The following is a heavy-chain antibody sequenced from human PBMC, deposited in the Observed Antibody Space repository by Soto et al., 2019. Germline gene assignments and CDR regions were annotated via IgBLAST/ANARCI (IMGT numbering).Heavy chain of an antibody. CDR1: GGSFSGYY. CDR3: ARRFSQPGNYYYYGMDV. CDR2: INHSGST. Sequence: PSETLSLTCAVYGGSFSGYYWSWIRQPPGKGLEWIGEINHSGSTNYNPSLKSRVTISVETSKNPFSRKLSSVTAADTAVYYCARRFSQPGNYYYYGMDVWGQGTTVTVS. J-gene: IGHJ6*02. D-gene: IGHD6-13*01. V-gene: IGHV4-34*01.